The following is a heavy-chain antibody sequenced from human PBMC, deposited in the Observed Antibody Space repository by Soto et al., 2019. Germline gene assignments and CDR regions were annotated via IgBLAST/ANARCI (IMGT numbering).Heavy chain of an antibody. D-gene: IGHD6-19*01. V-gene: IGHV3-7*03. CDR1: GLTFSKYW. CDR3: ASVPGSPGYHGLDV. CDR2: IKHDGSEK. J-gene: IGHJ6*02. Sequence: EVQLVESGGGSVQPGGSLRLSCAASGLTFSKYWMTWVRQAPGKGLEWVATIKHDGSEKSNLDSVEGRFTISRDNAKNSLSLQMNSLRVEDTAVYFCASVPGSPGYHGLDVWGQGTTVTVSS.